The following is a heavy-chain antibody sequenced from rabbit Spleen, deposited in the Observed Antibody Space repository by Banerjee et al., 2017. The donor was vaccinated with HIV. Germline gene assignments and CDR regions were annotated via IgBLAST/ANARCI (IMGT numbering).Heavy chain of an antibody. J-gene: IGHJ4*01. V-gene: IGHV1S40*01. CDR3: ARSDTAYVYGEGL. Sequence: QSLEESGGDLVKPGASLTLTCTASGVSFSSSSYMCWVRQAPGKGLEWIACIDTGSSGFTYYASWAKGRFTISKTSSTTVTLQMTSLTVADTATYFCARSDTAYVYGEGLWGPGTLVTVS. D-gene: IGHD6-1*01. CDR2: IDTGSSGFT. CDR1: GVSFSSSSY.